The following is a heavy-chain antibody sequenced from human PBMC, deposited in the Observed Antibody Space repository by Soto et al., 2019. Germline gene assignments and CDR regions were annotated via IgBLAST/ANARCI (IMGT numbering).Heavy chain of an antibody. Sequence: PGGSLRLSCAASGFLVSTYSMHWVRQAPGKGLEWVALMSYDGSSKDYADSVKGRFTISRDNSRNTLYLQMNSLTIEDTAVYYCVRCWGTGDGSYLGYNGFDPWGQGTLVTVSS. CDR3: VRCWGTGDGSYLGYNGFDP. D-gene: IGHD1-1*01. CDR1: GFLVSTYS. J-gene: IGHJ5*02. CDR2: MSYDGSSK. V-gene: IGHV3-30*04.